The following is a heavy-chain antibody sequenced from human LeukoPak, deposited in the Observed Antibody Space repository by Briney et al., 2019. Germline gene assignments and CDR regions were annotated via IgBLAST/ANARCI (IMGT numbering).Heavy chain of an antibody. J-gene: IGHJ4*02. CDR2: IIPIFGTA. CDR1: GGTLSSYA. D-gene: IGHD4-17*01. V-gene: IGHV1-69*05. CDR3: ARDHTLTTVEVKYDY. Sequence: ASVKVSCKASGGTLSSYATSWVRQAPGQGLEWMGRIIPIFGTANYAQKFQGRVTIPTDESTSKAYMELSSLRSEDTAVDYFARDHTLTTVEVKYDYWGQGTLVTVSS.